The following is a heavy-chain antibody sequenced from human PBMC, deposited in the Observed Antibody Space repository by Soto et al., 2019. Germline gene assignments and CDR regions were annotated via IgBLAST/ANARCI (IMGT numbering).Heavy chain of an antibody. J-gene: IGHJ5*02. CDR2: ISSSGDST. V-gene: IGHV3-23*01. CDR1: GFTLTNLA. D-gene: IGHD3-16*01. Sequence: GGSLKLSFGSSGFTLTNLAISWIRQTPGKGLEWVSRISSSGDSTYYADSVKGRFTISRDNSKNTLYLQMNSLRAEDTAVYYCANDWGWFDPWGQGSLVTVSS. CDR3: ANDWGWFDP.